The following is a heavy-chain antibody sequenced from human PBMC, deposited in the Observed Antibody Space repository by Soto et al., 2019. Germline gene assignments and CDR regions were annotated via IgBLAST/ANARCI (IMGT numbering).Heavy chain of an antibody. J-gene: IGHJ4*02. CDR1: GFTFSTSA. D-gene: IGHD3-16*02. CDR2: ISGSGGST. CDR3: AKENWGTYRYNDY. V-gene: IGHV3-23*01. Sequence: GGSLRLSCAASGFTFSTSAMGWVRQAPGKGLEWVSAISGSGGSTNYADSVKGRFTISRDNSKNTLYLQMNSLRAEDTAVYYCAKENWGTYRYNDYWGQGTLVTVSS.